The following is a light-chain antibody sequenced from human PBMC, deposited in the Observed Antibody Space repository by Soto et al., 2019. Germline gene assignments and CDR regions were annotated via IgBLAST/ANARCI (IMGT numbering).Light chain of an antibody. CDR1: SSDVGGYNY. CDR3: YSYTSSTTWV. V-gene: IGLV2-14*01. J-gene: IGLJ3*02. Sequence: QSVLTQPASVSGSPGQSITISCTGTSSDVGGYNYVSWYQQHPNKAPKLIIYEVVHRPSGVSARFSGSKSGNTASLTISGLQAEDEAHYYCYSYTSSTTWVFGGGTKVTVL. CDR2: EVV.